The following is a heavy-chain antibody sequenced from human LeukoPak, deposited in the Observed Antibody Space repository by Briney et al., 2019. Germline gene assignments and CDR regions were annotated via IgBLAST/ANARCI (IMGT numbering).Heavy chain of an antibody. CDR2: IIPIFGTA. CDR1: GGTFSSYI. J-gene: IGHJ4*02. D-gene: IGHD1-1*01. V-gene: IGHV1-69*05. Sequence: GASVKVSCNASGGTFSSYIISRVRQAPGQGLEWMGGIIPIFGTANYAQKFQGKVTITTDESTSTAYMELSSLRSEDTAVYYCARGPELERFDYWGQGTLVTVSS. CDR3: ARGPELERFDY.